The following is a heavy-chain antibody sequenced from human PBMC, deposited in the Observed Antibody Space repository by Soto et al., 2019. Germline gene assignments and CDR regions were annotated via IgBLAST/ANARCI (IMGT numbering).Heavy chain of an antibody. CDR3: VRDVLYSTSGDRRFDP. V-gene: IGHV1-18*01. J-gene: IGHJ5*02. CDR1: GYTFNSYG. CDR2: LNTYNGNT. Sequence: QVPLVQSGGEVKKPGASVRVSCKASGYTFNSYGISWVRQAPGQGLEWMGWLNTYNGNTNYAQKFQGRVSMTTDTSTSTAYLELRSLGSDDTAVYYCVRDVLYSTSGDRRFDPWGQGTLVTVSS. D-gene: IGHD6-6*01.